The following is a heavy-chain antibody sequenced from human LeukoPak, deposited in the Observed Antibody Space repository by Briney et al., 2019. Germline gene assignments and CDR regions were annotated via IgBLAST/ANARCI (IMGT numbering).Heavy chain of an antibody. J-gene: IGHJ3*02. CDR2: IYPGDLDT. D-gene: IGHD5-12*01. CDR1: GYNFTSYW. Sequence: GESLKISCKSSGYNFTSYWIGWVRQMPGKGLEWMGIIYPGDLDTKYSPSLQGQITISVDNSIDTAYLHWSSLKPSDTALYYCARPYSGYNDAFDIWGQGTLVTVSS. CDR3: ARPYSGYNDAFDI. V-gene: IGHV5-51*01.